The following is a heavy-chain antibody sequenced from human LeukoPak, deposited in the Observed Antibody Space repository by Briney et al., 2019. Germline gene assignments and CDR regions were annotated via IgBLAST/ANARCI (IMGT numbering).Heavy chain of an antibody. J-gene: IGHJ5*02. CDR2: ISSYNGDT. Sequence: ASVKVSCKASGYSFRSSGISWVRQAPGQGLEWMGWISSYNGDTKYAENLQGRVTLTTDTSSSTAYMELRSLRSDDTAVYYCARDYCTNGVCYRGDNWFDPRGQGTLVTVSS. V-gene: IGHV1-18*01. CDR3: ARDYCTNGVCYRGDNWFDP. D-gene: IGHD2-8*01. CDR1: GYSFRSSG.